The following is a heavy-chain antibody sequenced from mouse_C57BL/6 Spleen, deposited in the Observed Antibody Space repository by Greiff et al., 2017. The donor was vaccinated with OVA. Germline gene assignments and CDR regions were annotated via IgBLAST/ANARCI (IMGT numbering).Heavy chain of an antibody. Sequence: QVQLQQPGAELVKPGASVKLSCKASGYTFTSYWMHWVKQRPGRGLEWIGRIDPNSGGTKYNEKFKSKATLTVDKPSSTAYMQLSSLTSEDSAVYYGARSGAPYYDYDESAMDYWGQGTSVTVSS. D-gene: IGHD2-4*01. V-gene: IGHV1-72*01. CDR2: IDPNSGGT. CDR3: ARSGAPYYDYDESAMDY. J-gene: IGHJ4*01. CDR1: GYTFTSYW.